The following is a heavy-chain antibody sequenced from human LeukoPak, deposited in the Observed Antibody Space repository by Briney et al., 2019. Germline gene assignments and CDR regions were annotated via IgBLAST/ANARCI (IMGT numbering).Heavy chain of an antibody. D-gene: IGHD3-9*01. J-gene: IGHJ4*02. CDR3: ANDMTGPVDS. V-gene: IGHV3-33*03. CDR2: IWYDGSNK. Sequence: GGSLRLSCAASGFTFSSYGMHWVRQAPGKGLEWVAVIWYDGSNKYYADSVKGRFTISRDNAKNTLYLQMDSLRAEDTAVYHCANDMTGPVDSWGQGTLVTVSS. CDR1: GFTFSSYG.